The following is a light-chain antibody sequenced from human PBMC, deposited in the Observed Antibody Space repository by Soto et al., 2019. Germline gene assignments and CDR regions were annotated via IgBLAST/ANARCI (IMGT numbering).Light chain of an antibody. J-gene: IGKJ2*01. CDR2: AAS. V-gene: IGKV1-6*01. Sequence: AIQMTQSPSSLSASVGDRVTITCRASQGIRNALGWYQQKPGKAPKLLIYAASSLQSGVPSRFSGSGSGTDFTITISRLQPEDFATYYWLQDYNYPYTFGQGTKLEIK. CDR3: LQDYNYPYT. CDR1: QGIRNA.